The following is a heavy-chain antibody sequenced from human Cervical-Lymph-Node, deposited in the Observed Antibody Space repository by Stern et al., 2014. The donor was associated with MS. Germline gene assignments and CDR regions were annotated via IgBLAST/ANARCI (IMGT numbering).Heavy chain of an antibody. D-gene: IGHD2-21*02. Sequence: QDQLVQSGAEVRKPGSSVNVSCKASGGTFSGNIITWARQAPGQGLEWMGVITPMFGAPSYAQKLLGRITITADPSTRTSYMELSSLRSEDTAMYYCASLIVVFTAVRGGALDVWGQGTMVIVSS. CDR2: ITPMFGAP. J-gene: IGHJ3*01. CDR1: GGTFSGNI. V-gene: IGHV1-69*12. CDR3: ASLIVVFTAVRGGALDV.